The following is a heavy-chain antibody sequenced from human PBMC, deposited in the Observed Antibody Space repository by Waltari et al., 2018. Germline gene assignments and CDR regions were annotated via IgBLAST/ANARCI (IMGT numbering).Heavy chain of an antibody. CDR2: IYYSGST. D-gene: IGHD3-10*01. J-gene: IGHJ5*02. V-gene: IGHV4-39*07. CDR1: GGSISSSSYY. Sequence: QLQLQESGPGLVKPSETLSLTCTVSGGSISSSSYYWGWIRQPPGKGLEWIGGIYYSGSTYYNPSLKSRVTISVDTSKNQFSLKLSSVTAADTAVYYCARGMVDNWFDPWGQGTLVTVSS. CDR3: ARGMVDNWFDP.